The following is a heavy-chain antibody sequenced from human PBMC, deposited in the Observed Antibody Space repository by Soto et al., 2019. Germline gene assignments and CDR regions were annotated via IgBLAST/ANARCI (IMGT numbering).Heavy chain of an antibody. J-gene: IGHJ6*03. D-gene: IGHD2-15*01. Sequence: GGSLRLSCAASGFTFSSYGMHWVRQAPGKGLEWVAVISYDGSNKYYADSVKGRFTISRDNSKNTLYLQMNSLRAEDTAVYYCAKGGGLLRYYYYYYMDVWGKGTTVTVSS. CDR2: ISYDGSNK. CDR1: GFTFSSYG. V-gene: IGHV3-30*18. CDR3: AKGGGLLRYYYYYYMDV.